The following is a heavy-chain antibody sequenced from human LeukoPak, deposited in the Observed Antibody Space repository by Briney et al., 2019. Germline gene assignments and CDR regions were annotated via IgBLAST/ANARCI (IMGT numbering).Heavy chain of an antibody. J-gene: IGHJ4*02. V-gene: IGHV3-30*03. D-gene: IGHD5-12*01. Sequence: GGSLRLSCAASGFTFSSYGMHWVRQAPGKGLEWVAVISYDGSNKYYADSVKGRFTISRDNSKNTLYLQMNSLRAEDTAVYYCAPQTRGYSGYALGYWGQGTLVTVSS. CDR1: GFTFSSYG. CDR3: APQTRGYSGYALGY. CDR2: ISYDGSNK.